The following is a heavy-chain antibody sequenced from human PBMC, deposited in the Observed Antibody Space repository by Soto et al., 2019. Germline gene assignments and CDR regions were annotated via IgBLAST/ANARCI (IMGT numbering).Heavy chain of an antibody. V-gene: IGHV3-33*01. CDR3: ATGPVVPAAMLYYYYGMDV. J-gene: IGHJ6*02. CDR2: IWYDGSNK. D-gene: IGHD2-2*01. CDR1: GFTFSSYG. Sequence: PGGSLGLSCAASGFTFSSYGMHWVRQAPGKGLEWVAVIWYDGSNKYYADSVKGRFTISRDNSKNTLYLQMNSLRAEDTAVYYCATGPVVPAAMLYYYYGMDVWGQGTTVTVSS.